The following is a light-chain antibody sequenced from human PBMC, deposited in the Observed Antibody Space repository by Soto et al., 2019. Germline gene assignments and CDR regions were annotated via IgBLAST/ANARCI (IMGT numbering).Light chain of an antibody. J-gene: IGKJ1*01. CDR2: AAS. CDR3: QQGNTWPWT. CDR1: QSVGSS. Sequence: DIVLTQSPAGLCVAPGVRGXPSCRASQSVGSSLAWYQQKLGQAPRLLIYAASDRATGIPGRFSGSGSGTDFTLIISSLEPEDFAFYYCQQGNTWPWTFGQGTKVDIK. V-gene: IGKV3-11*01.